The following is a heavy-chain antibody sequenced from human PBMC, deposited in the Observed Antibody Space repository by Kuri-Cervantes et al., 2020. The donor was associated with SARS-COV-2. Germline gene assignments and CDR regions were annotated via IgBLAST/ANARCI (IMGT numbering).Heavy chain of an antibody. CDR3: AGLAIVVHRAGAFDI. CDR2: INHSGST. Sequence: SETLSLTRAVYGGSFSGYYWSWIRQPPGKGLEWIGEINHSGSTNYNPSLKSRVTVSVGTSKNQFSLKLSSVTAADTAVYYCAGLAIVVHRAGAFDIWGQGTMVTVSS. CDR1: GGSFSGYY. V-gene: IGHV4-34*01. J-gene: IGHJ3*02. D-gene: IGHD3-22*01.